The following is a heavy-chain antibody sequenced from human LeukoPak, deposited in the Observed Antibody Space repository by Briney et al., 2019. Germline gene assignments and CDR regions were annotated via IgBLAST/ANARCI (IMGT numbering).Heavy chain of an antibody. D-gene: IGHD2-2*01. Sequence: GGSLRLSCAASGFTFSRYWMHWVRQAPGKGLMWVSRISPDGSTTLYADSVKGRFTISRDNSNNSLYLQMNSLRAEDTAVYYCAKGVPPDYWGQGTLVTVSS. V-gene: IGHV3-74*03. CDR1: GFTFSRYW. CDR3: AKGVPPDY. J-gene: IGHJ4*02. CDR2: ISPDGSTT.